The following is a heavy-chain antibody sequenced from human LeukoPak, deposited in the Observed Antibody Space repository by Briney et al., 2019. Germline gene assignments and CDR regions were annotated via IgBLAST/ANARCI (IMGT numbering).Heavy chain of an antibody. CDR2: IYSGGST. CDR1: GFTVSSNY. J-gene: IGHJ4*02. V-gene: IGHV3-66*01. D-gene: IGHD2-2*01. Sequence: GGSLRLSCAASGFTVSSNYMSWVRQAPGKGLEWVSVIYSGGSTYYADSVKGRFTISRDNSKNTLYLQMHSLRAEDTAVYYCAKESLRVVPSATFDYWGQGTLVTVSS. CDR3: AKESLRVVPSATFDY.